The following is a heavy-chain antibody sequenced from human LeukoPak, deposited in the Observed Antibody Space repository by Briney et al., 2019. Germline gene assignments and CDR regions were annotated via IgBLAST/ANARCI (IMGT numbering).Heavy chain of an antibody. D-gene: IGHD3-10*01. V-gene: IGHV3-30*04. J-gene: IGHJ4*02. CDR2: ISYDGSNK. CDR3: ARDRSIYGSGYFDY. Sequence: PGGSLRLSCAASGFTFSSYAMHWVRQAPGKGLECVAVISYDGSNKYYADSVKGRFTISRDNSKNTLYLQMNSLRAEDTAVYYCARDRSIYGSGYFDYWGQGTLVTVSS. CDR1: GFTFSSYA.